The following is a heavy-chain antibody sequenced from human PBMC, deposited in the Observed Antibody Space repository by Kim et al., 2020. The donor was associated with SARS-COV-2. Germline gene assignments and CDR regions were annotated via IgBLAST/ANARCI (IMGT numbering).Heavy chain of an antibody. CDR3: ARGIWFDYYYGMDV. V-gene: IGHV4-34*01. CDR2: INHSGST. CDR1: GGSFSGYY. J-gene: IGHJ6*02. D-gene: IGHD3-10*01. Sequence: SETLSLTCAVYGGSFSGYYWSWIRQPPGKGLEWIGEINHSGSTNYNPSLKSRVTISVDTSKNQFSLKLSSVTAADTAVYYCARGIWFDYYYGMDVWGQGT.